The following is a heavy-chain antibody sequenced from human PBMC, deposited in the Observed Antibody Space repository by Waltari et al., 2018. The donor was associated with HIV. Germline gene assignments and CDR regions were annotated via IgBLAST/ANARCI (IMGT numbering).Heavy chain of an antibody. D-gene: IGHD3-22*01. CDR1: GGTISSYA. V-gene: IGHV1-69*01. CDR3: ASPRPYYYDSSGTYAFDI. CDR2: IIPILGTA. Sequence: QVQLVQSGAAGKKPGSSVKVSCKASGGTISSYAISWIRQAHGQGLGWMGGIIPILGTANYAQKFQGRVTITADESTSTAYMELSSLRSEDTAVYYCASPRPYYYDSSGTYAFDIWGQGTMVTVSS. J-gene: IGHJ3*02.